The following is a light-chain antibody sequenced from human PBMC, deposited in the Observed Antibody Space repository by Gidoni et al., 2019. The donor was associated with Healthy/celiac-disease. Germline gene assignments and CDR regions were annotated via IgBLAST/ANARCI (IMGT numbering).Light chain of an antibody. V-gene: IGKV3-20*01. CDR2: GAS. CDR3: QQYGSSPRA. CDR1: QSVSSSY. J-gene: IGKJ4*01. Sequence: EIVLSQSPGTLSLSPGERATLSCMASQSVSSSYLAWYQQKPGQAPRLLIYGASSRATGLPDRFSGSGSGTDFTLTISRLEPEDFAVYYCQQYGSSPRAFGGGTKVEIK.